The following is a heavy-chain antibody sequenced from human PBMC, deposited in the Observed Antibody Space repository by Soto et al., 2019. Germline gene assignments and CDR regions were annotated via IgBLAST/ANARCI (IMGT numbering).Heavy chain of an antibody. CDR2: IYYSGST. V-gene: IGHV4-59*12. J-gene: IGHJ5*02. CDR1: GGSISSYY. CDR3: ARDPRNKGLDP. D-gene: IGHD4-4*01. Sequence: SETLSLTCTVSGGSISSYYWSWIRQPPGKGLEWIGYIYYSGSTNYNPSLKSRVTISRDNSKNTLYLQMNDLRAEDTAIYFCARDPRNKGLDPWGPGTLVTVSS.